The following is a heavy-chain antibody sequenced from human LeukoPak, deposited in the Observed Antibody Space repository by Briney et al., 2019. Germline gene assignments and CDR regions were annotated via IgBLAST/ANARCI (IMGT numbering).Heavy chain of an antibody. J-gene: IGHJ3*02. CDR3: AKDSDYGGNSESAFDI. CDR2: ISGSGGGT. V-gene: IGHV3-23*01. Sequence: GGSLRLSCAASGFTFSSYGMSWVRQAPGKGLEWVSAISGSGGGTYYADSVRGRFTISRDNSKNTLYLQMNSLRAEDTAVYYCAKDSDYGGNSESAFDIWGQGTMVTVSS. D-gene: IGHD4-23*01. CDR1: GFTFSSYG.